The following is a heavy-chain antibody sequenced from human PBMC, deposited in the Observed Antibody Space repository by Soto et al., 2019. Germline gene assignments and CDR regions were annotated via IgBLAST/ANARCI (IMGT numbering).Heavy chain of an antibody. CDR2: INPDSDNT. CDR3: ARGRRYCTTTSFEPPALVPDGVGV. Sequence: ASVKVSCMTSGYTFTKSDITWVRQAAGQGLEWMGWINPDSDNTGYAQKFQGRVTMTRDTSISTAYMDLNSLRSEDTAVYYCARGRRYCTTTSFEPPALVPDGVGVWGQGTTDTVSS. D-gene: IGHD2-2*01. J-gene: IGHJ6*02. V-gene: IGHV1-8*01. CDR1: GYTFTKSD.